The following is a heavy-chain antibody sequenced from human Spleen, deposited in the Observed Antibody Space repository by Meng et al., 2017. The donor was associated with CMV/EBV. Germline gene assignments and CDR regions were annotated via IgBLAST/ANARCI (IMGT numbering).Heavy chain of an antibody. Sequence: SVKVSCKASGYTFTSYGISWVRQAPGQGLEWMGRIIPILGIANYAQKFQGRVTITADKSTSTAYMELSSLRSEDTAVYYCARANGSYWQQLVYYYYGMDVWGQGTTVTVSS. V-gene: IGHV1-69*04. J-gene: IGHJ6*02. CDR2: IIPILGIA. CDR3: ARANGSYWQQLVYYYYGMDV. D-gene: IGHD6-13*01. CDR1: GYTFTSYG.